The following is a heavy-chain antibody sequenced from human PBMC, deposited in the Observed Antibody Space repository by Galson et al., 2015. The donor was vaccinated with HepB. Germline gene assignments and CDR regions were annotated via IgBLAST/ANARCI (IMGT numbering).Heavy chain of an antibody. Sequence: SLRLSCAASGFTFSGSAMHWVRQASGKGLEWVGRIRSKANSYATAYAASVKGRFTISRDDSKNTAYLQMNSLKTEDTAVYYCTSPDSSGYYSGMDVWGQGTTVTVSS. V-gene: IGHV3-73*01. J-gene: IGHJ6*02. CDR2: IRSKANSYAT. CDR1: GFTFSGSA. CDR3: TSPDSSGYYSGMDV. D-gene: IGHD3-22*01.